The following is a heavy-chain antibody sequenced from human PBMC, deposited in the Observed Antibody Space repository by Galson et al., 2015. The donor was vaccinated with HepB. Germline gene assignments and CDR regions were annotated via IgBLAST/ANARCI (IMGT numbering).Heavy chain of an antibody. Sequence: SVKVSCKASGYSITNYAMHWVRQAPGQRLEWMGWIDAGNDNTKYSQKFQGRVTITRDTSASTAYMELSSLESEDTAVYYCARVAFGAYGDYEGFDYWGQGTLVTVSS. V-gene: IGHV1-3*01. CDR1: GYSITNYA. J-gene: IGHJ4*02. D-gene: IGHD4-17*01. CDR3: ARVAFGAYGDYEGFDY. CDR2: IDAGNDNT.